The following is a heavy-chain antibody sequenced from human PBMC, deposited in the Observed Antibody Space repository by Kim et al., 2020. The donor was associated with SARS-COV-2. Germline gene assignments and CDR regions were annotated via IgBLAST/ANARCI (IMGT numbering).Heavy chain of an antibody. Sequence: YNPSLKSRVTISVDTSKNQFSLKLSSVTAADTAVYYCARYDSSGYYYYGYWGQGTLVTVSS. D-gene: IGHD3-22*01. CDR3: ARYDSSGYYYYGY. J-gene: IGHJ4*02. V-gene: IGHV4-34*01.